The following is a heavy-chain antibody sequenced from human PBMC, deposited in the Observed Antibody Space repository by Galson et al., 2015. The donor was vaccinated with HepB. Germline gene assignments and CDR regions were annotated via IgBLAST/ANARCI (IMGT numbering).Heavy chain of an antibody. J-gene: IGHJ4*02. CDR3: AKGSWGELSPDH. Sequence: SVKVSCKASGYTFNNYGITWVRQAPGQGLEWMGCTSADRSKTNYAQKVKGRVTMTTDTSTNTAYMELRSLSSDDTAVYYCAKGSWGELSPDHWGQGTLVTVSS. CDR2: TSADRSKT. CDR1: GYTFNNYG. D-gene: IGHD3-16*02. V-gene: IGHV1-18*01.